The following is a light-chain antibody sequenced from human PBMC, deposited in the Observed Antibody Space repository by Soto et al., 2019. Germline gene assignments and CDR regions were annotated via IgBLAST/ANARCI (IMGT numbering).Light chain of an antibody. CDR2: DVS. Sequence: IVLTQSPATLSLSPGERATLSCRASQSVSGYLAWYQQKPGQAPRLLIYDVSSSATGIPARFSGSGSGTDFNLTISGLEPEDVAVYYCKQRSLGTFGPGTKVDIK. J-gene: IGKJ3*01. CDR3: KQRSLGT. V-gene: IGKV3-11*01. CDR1: QSVSGY.